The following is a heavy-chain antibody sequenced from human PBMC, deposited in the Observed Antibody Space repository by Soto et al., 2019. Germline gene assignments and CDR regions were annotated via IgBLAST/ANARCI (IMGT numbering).Heavy chain of an antibody. V-gene: IGHV3-23*04. Sequence: VQLVESGGGVVQPGRSLRLSCAASGFTFSSYAMHWVRQAPGKGLEWVSAISGSGGSTYYADSVKGRFTISRDNSKNTLYLQMNSLRAEDTAVYYCANDEGSIAAAAHYWGQGTLVTVSS. J-gene: IGHJ4*02. CDR3: ANDEGSIAAAAHY. CDR2: ISGSGGST. CDR1: GFTFSSYA. D-gene: IGHD6-13*01.